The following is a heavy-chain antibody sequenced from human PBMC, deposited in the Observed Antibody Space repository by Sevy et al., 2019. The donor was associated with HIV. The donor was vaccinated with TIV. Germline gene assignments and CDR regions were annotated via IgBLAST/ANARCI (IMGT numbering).Heavy chain of an antibody. CDR3: ARYPIVVVPAAVYYFDY. CDR2: IYPGDSVT. CDR1: GYTFSNYW. V-gene: IGHV5-51*01. J-gene: IGHJ4*02. D-gene: IGHD2-2*01. Sequence: GESLKISCKGSGYTFSNYWIGWVRQMPGKGLEWMGVIYPGDSVTRYSPSFQGQVTMSADKSTSTAYLQWSSLKTSDTAIYYCARYPIVVVPAAVYYFDYWGQGTLVTVS.